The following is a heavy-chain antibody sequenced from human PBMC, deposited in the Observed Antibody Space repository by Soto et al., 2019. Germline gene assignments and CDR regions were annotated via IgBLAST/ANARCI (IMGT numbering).Heavy chain of an antibody. CDR1: GGSFSGYY. CDR2: INHSGST. D-gene: IGHD3-16*02. V-gene: IGHV4-34*01. CDR3: ARGFPSGDYVWGSYRPAYYFDY. Sequence: SETLSLTCAVYGGSFSGYYWSWILQPPWKGLEWIGEINHSGSTNYNPSLKSRVAISVDTSKNQFSLKLSSVTAADTAVYYCARGFPSGDYVWGSYRPAYYFDYWGQGTLVTVSS. J-gene: IGHJ4*02.